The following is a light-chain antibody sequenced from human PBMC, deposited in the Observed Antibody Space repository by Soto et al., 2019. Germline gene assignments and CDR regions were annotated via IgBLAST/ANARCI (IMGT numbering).Light chain of an antibody. J-gene: IGKJ5*01. V-gene: IGKV1-9*01. CDR3: HQLQSYPLT. CDR2: AAA. Sequence: DIQLTQSPSFLSASVVDRVTSTCRASQGISTYLAWYQQKPGRAPKLLVSAAATLQSGVPSRFSGSGSGTEFTLTINSLQPEDFATYYCHQLQSYPLTFGQGTRLEIK. CDR1: QGISTY.